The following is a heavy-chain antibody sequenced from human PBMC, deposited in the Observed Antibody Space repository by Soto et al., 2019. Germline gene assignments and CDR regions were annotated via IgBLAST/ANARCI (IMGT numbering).Heavy chain of an antibody. D-gene: IGHD4-17*01. CDR3: AKDPTYDYGYFDS. CDR2: IRTSVGDT. Sequence: EVQLLESGGDLVQPGGSLRLSCAASGFTFSSYAMNWVRQAPGKGLEWVSTIRTSVGDTYYAASVKGRFTISRDNSKSTVYLHLNSLRAEDTAIYYCAKDPTYDYGYFDSSGQGTLVTVSS. CDR1: GFTFSSYA. J-gene: IGHJ4*02. V-gene: IGHV3-23*01.